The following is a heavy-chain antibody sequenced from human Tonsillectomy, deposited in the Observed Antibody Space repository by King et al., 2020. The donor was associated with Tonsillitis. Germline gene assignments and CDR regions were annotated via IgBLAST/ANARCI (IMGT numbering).Heavy chain of an antibody. CDR1: GFTFSSYS. V-gene: IGHV3-48*02. CDR3: ARKGVYPIVDFDY. D-gene: IGHD5/OR15-5a*01. Sequence: LVESGGGLVQPGGSLSLSCAASGFTFSSYSMNWVRQAPGKGLEWVSHFTSSSSTIYYADSVKGRFTISRDNAKNSLYLQMNSLRDEDTAVYYCARKGVYPIVDFDYWGQGTLVTVSS. CDR2: FTSSSSTI. J-gene: IGHJ4*02.